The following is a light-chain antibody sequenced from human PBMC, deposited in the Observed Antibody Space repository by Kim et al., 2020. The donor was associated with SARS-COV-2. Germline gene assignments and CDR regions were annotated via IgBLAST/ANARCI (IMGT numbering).Light chain of an antibody. CDR2: DNS. Sequence: QSALTQPPSVSAAPEQMVSISCSGGTSNIGSNHVAWYQQLPGTGPKLLIYDNSNRPSGIPNRFSGSKSGTSATLAIAGIQNGDEAVYYCGTWENTLNAEVFGTGTKVTVL. CDR3: GTWENTLNAEV. CDR1: TSNIGSNH. J-gene: IGLJ1*01. V-gene: IGLV1-51*01.